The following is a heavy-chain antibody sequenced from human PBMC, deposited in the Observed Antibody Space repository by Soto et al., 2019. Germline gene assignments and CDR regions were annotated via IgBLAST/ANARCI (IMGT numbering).Heavy chain of an antibody. CDR2: ISSSGSTI. D-gene: IGHD3-10*01. CDR3: ARDYHYGSGSYPVEERGYDF. Sequence: QVQLVESGGGLVKPGGSLRLSCAASGFTFSDYYMSWIRQAPGKGLEWVSYISSSGSTIYYADSVKGRFTISRDNAKNSLYLQMNSLRAEDTAVYYCARDYHYGSGSYPVEERGYDFWGQGTLVTVSS. V-gene: IGHV3-11*01. CDR1: GFTFSDYY. J-gene: IGHJ4*02.